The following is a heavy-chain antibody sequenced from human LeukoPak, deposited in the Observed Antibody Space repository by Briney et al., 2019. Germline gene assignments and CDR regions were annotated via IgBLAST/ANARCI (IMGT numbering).Heavy chain of an antibody. CDR1: GGSISSGGYS. D-gene: IGHD3-10*01. V-gene: IGHV4-31*03. CDR2: IYYSGST. CDR3: AAGSGSYYKSHAKEARQFDY. J-gene: IGHJ4*02. Sequence: PSQTLSLTCTVSGGSISSGGYSWSWIRQHPGKGLEWIGYIYYSGSTYYNPSLKSRVTISVDTSKNQFSLKLSSVTAADTAVYYCAAGSGSYYKSHAKEARQFDYWGQGTLVTVSS.